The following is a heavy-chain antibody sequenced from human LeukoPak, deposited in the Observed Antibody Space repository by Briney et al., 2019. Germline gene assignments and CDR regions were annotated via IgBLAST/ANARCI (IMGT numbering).Heavy chain of an antibody. V-gene: IGHV4-4*07. CDR2: IYTSGST. CDR3: ASMRTEVRYSSGWYDY. Sequence: SETLSLTCTVSGGSIISYYWSWIRQPAGKGLEWIGRIYTSGSTNYNPSLKSRVTISVDKSKNQFSLKLSSVTAADTAVYYCASMRTEVRYSSGWYDYWGQGTLVTVSS. D-gene: IGHD6-19*01. CDR1: GGSIISYY. J-gene: IGHJ4*02.